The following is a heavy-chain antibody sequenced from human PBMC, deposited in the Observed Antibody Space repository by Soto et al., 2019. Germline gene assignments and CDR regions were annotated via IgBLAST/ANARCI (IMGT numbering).Heavy chain of an antibody. CDR1: GGTFSSYR. CDR2: IVPMFGTS. J-gene: IGHJ6*02. CDR3: ARGDDFDYYYGVDV. Sequence: GASVKVSFTASGGTFSSYRISWVRQAPGQGLEWMGGIVPMFGTSNYAQKFQGRVTTTADKSTNTAYMELSSLTSEDTAVYYCARGDDFDYYYGVDVWGQGTTVTVSS. V-gene: IGHV1-69*06. D-gene: IGHD3-16*01.